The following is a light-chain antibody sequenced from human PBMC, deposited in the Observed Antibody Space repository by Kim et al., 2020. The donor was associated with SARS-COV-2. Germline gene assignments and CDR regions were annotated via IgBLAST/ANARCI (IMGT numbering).Light chain of an antibody. V-gene: IGKV3-15*01. CDR3: QQYNNWPLT. CDR2: GAS. Sequence: SVSPGERATLSCRASQSVGSNLAWYQQNPGQAPRLLIYGASTRATDVPARFSGSGSGTDFTLTISSLQSEDFAVYYCQQYNNWPLTFGGGTKLEI. J-gene: IGKJ4*01. CDR1: QSVGSN.